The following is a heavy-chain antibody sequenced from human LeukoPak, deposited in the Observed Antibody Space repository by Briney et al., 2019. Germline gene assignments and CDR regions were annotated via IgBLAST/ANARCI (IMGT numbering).Heavy chain of an antibody. Sequence: GGSLRLSCAASGFTLSDHYMDWVRQAPGKGPEWVGRIRNKIKSYTTEYAASVKGRFSISSDDSKNSLYLQMNSLKTEDPAVYYCARVALGNYGEFDCWGQGTLATVSS. CDR2: IRNKIKSYTT. CDR1: GFTLSDHY. D-gene: IGHD4/OR15-4a*01. J-gene: IGHJ4*02. V-gene: IGHV3-72*01. CDR3: ARVALGNYGEFDC.